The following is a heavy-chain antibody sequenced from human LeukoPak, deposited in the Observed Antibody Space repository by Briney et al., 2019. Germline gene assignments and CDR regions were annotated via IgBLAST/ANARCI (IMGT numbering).Heavy chain of an antibody. J-gene: IGHJ3*02. V-gene: IGHV3-23*01. CDR1: GFTFSSYA. CDR2: ISGSGGST. Sequence: GGSLRLSCAASGFTFSSYAMSWVRQAPGKGLEWVSAISGSGGSTYYADSVKGRFTISRDNSKNTLYLQMNSLRAEDTAVYYCVMGRTVTTFVFDIWGQGTMVTVSS. D-gene: IGHD4-17*01. CDR3: VMGRTVTTFVFDI.